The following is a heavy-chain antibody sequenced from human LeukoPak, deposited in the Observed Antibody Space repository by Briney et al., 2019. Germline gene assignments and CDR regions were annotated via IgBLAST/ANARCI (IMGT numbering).Heavy chain of an antibody. CDR1: GFTFSNYA. J-gene: IGHJ6*02. CDR3: PRPCLDV. Sequence: PGGSLRLSCAASGFTFSNYAMSWVRQAPGKGLEWVSAISGSGGSTYYADSVKGRFTISRDNSKNTLYLQMNSLRAEDTAVLTGPRPCLDVWGQGTTVTVSS. V-gene: IGHV3-23*01. D-gene: IGHD3-9*01. CDR2: ISGSGGST.